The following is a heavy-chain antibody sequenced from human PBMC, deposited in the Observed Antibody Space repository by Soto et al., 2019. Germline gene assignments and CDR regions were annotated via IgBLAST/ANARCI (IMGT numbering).Heavy chain of an antibody. CDR1: GGTFSGYA. CDR2: IIPLLGIT. CDR3: ARDPRSITATKSSEDFQP. J-gene: IGHJ1*01. D-gene: IGHD1-20*01. V-gene: IGHV1-69*01. Sequence: QAQLMQSGAEVKKPGSSVKVSCKASGGTFSGYAINWVRQAAGQGLEWMGGIIPLLGITDYGQKFQGRITIAADESTGTAYMDLRGLRSEDTAVYYCARDPRSITATKSSEDFQPWGQGTLVSVSS.